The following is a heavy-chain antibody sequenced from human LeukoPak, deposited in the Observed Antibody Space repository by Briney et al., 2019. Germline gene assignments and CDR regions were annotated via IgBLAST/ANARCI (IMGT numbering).Heavy chain of an antibody. V-gene: IGHV4-34*01. CDR1: GGSFSGYY. CDR2: INHSGST. J-gene: IGHJ4*02. CDR3: TRGAPVGSSREFDY. D-gene: IGHD5-24*01. Sequence: SETLSLTCAVYGGSFSGYYWSWIRQPPGKGLEWIGEINHSGSTNYNPSLKSRVTISVDTSKNQFSLKLSSVTPEDTAVYYCTRGAPVGSSREFDYWGQGTLVTVSS.